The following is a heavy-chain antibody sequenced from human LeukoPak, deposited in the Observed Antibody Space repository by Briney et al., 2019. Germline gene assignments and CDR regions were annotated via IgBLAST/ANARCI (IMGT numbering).Heavy chain of an antibody. V-gene: IGHV3-7*01. CDR2: IKQDGSEK. Sequence: GGSLRLSCAASGFTFSSYWMSWVRQAPGKGLEWVANIKQDGSEKYYVDSVKGRFTISRDNAKNSLYLQMNSLRAEDTAVYYCARDRHTYTSSLDPEIFDYWGQGTLVTVSP. J-gene: IGHJ4*02. D-gene: IGHD6-6*01. CDR3: ARDRHTYTSSLDPEIFDY. CDR1: GFTFSSYW.